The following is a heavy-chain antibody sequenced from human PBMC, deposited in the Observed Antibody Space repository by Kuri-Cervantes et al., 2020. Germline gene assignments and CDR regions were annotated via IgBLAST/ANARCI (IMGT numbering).Heavy chain of an antibody. V-gene: IGHV3-7*01. CDR2: IKQDGSEK. J-gene: IGHJ4*02. Sequence: GESLKISCAASGFTFSSYWMSWVRQAPGKGLEWVAKIKQDGSEKYYVDSVKGRFTISRDNAKNSLDLQMNSLRAEDTAVYYCAKSGAWTFDHWGQGSLVTVSS. CDR1: GFTFSSYW. D-gene: IGHD2-21*02. CDR3: AKSGAWTFDH.